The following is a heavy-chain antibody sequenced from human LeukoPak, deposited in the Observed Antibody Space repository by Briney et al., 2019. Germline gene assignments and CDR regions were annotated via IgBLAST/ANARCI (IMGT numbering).Heavy chain of an antibody. J-gene: IGHJ4*02. V-gene: IGHV4-4*02. CDR3: ARSAGWWSLDY. D-gene: IGHD2-8*02. Sequence: SETLSLTCAVSGDSISTRNWWNWVRQPPGKGLDWIGEISHGGSTKYNPSLKNRVTISKDNSKNEFSLKLNSVTAADTAVYFCARSAGWWSLDYWGQGALVTVSS. CDR2: ISHGGST. CDR1: GDSISTRNW.